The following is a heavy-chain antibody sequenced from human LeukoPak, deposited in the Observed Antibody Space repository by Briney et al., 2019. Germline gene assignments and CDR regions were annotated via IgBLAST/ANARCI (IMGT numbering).Heavy chain of an antibody. CDR3: ARTRLLRYFDWSEDAFDI. J-gene: IGHJ3*02. D-gene: IGHD3-9*01. CDR2: INAGNGNR. V-gene: IGHV1-3*01. Sequence: ASVKVSCKASGYTFTSYAMHWVRQAPGQRLEWMGWINAGNGNRKYSQKFQVRVTITRDTSASTAYMELSSLRSEDTAVYYCARTRLLRYFDWSEDAFDIWGQGTMVTVSS. CDR1: GYTFTSYA.